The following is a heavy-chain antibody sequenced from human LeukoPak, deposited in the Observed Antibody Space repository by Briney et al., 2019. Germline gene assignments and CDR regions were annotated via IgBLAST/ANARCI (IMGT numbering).Heavy chain of an antibody. CDR3: ARGLYGSGRQAYDS. CDR2: IYYSGST. Sequence: SETLSLTCTVSGGSISSGGYYWSWIRQHPGKGLEWIGYIYYSGSTYYNPSLKSRVTISVDTSKSQFSLNLSSVTAADTAVYYCARGLYGSGRQAYDSWGQGTLVTVSS. J-gene: IGHJ4*02. CDR1: GGSISSGGYY. D-gene: IGHD3-10*01. V-gene: IGHV4-31*03.